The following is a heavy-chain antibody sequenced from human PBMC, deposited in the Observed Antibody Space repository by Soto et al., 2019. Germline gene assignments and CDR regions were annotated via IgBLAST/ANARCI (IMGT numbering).Heavy chain of an antibody. V-gene: IGHV3-23*01. CDR3: AKGGYGDYRYFDL. J-gene: IGHJ2*01. CDR2: ISGSGGST. D-gene: IGHD4-17*01. CDR1: GFTFSSYA. Sequence: QTGGSLRLSCVVSGFTFSSYAMSWVRQAPGKGLEWVSAISGSGGSTYYADYVKGRFTISRDNSKNALDLQMNSLRAEDTAVYYCAKGGYGDYRYFDLWGRGTLVTVSS.